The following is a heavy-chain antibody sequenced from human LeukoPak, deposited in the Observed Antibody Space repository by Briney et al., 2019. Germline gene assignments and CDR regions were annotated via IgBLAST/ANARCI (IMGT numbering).Heavy chain of an antibody. CDR1: GYTFTGYY. J-gene: IGHJ4*02. CDR2: INPNSGGT. D-gene: IGHD3-3*01. Sequence: ASVKVSCKASGYTFTGYYMHWVRQVPGQGLEWMGRINPNSGGTNYAQKFQGRVTMTRDTSISTAYMELSRLRSDDTAVYYCASRDPITYYDFWSGYSDFDYWGQGTLVTVSS. CDR3: ASRDPITYYDFWSGYSDFDY. V-gene: IGHV1-2*06.